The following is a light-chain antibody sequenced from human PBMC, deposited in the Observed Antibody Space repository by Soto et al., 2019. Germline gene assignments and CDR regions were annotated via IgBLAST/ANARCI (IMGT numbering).Light chain of an antibody. CDR3: QQYYTYAT. CDR2: DAS. Sequence: DIQMTQSPSTLSASVGGRVAITFRASHSISSWLALYQQKPGRAPKPLIFDASTLRTGVPSRFSGSGSGSEFNFTITGLQPDDFATYFCQQYYTYATFGHGTRLEIK. J-gene: IGKJ5*01. V-gene: IGKV1-5*01. CDR1: HSISSW.